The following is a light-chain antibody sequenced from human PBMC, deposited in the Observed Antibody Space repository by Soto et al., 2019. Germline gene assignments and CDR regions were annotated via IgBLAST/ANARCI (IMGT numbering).Light chain of an antibody. Sequence: EIVMTQSPATLSVSPGERATLSCRASQSISSNLAWYQQKLGQAPRLLIYRASTRATGIPARFSGRGSGTEFPLTISSLQSEDFAVYYCHQYENWPQTFGQGTKVEI. CDR2: RAS. CDR3: HQYENWPQT. V-gene: IGKV3-15*01. J-gene: IGKJ1*01. CDR1: QSISSN.